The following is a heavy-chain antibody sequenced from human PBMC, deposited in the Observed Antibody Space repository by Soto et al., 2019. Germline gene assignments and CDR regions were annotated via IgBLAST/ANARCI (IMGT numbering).Heavy chain of an antibody. CDR3: ARRKARSDPYYLDS. CDR2: MNPNTGNT. V-gene: IGHV1-8*01. CDR1: GYTFISFD. Sequence: QVQLVQSGAEVTKPGASVRVSCQASGYTFISFDINWVRQATGQGLEWMGWMNPNTGNTGYEQKFQGRVTMTRNTSIGTAYMELSSLTYEDTAVYYCARRKARSDPYYLDSWGQGTLVTVAS. J-gene: IGHJ4*02.